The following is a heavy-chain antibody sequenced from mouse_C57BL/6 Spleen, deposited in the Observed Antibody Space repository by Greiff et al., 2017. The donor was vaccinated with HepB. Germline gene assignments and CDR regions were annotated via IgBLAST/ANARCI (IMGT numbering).Heavy chain of an antibody. D-gene: IGHD4-1*01. Sequence: QVQLQQPGAELVRPGSSVKLSCKASGYTFTSYWMDWVKQRPGQGLEWIGNIYPSDSETHYNQKFKDKATLTVDKSSSTAYMQLSSLTSEDSAVYYCARSGLGRRFAYWGQGTLVTVSA. CDR3: ARSGLGRRFAY. CDR2: IYPSDSET. J-gene: IGHJ3*01. V-gene: IGHV1-61*01. CDR1: GYTFTSYW.